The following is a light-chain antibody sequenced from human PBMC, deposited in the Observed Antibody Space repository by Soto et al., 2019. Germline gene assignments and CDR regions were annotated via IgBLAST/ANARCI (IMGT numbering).Light chain of an antibody. V-gene: IGKV1-5*01. Sequence: DIQMTQSPSTLSASVGDRVTITCRASQSISNWLAWYQQKPGKAPKLLIYDASSLESGVPSRFSGSGSGTEFTLTISSLQPDDFATYYCQQYNSYSPSTFGQGTKV. CDR2: DAS. CDR3: QQYNSYSPST. J-gene: IGKJ1*01. CDR1: QSISNW.